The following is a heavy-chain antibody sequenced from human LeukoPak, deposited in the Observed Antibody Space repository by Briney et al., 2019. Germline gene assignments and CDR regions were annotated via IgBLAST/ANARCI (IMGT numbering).Heavy chain of an antibody. J-gene: IGHJ4*02. CDR2: INPNSGDT. D-gene: IGHD3-22*01. V-gene: IGHV1-2*02. Sequence: GASVTVSCKASGYTFTGYYMHWVRQAPGQGLEWMGWINPNSGDTNYAQKFQGRVTMTRDTSISTAYMELSSLTSDDAAVYYCARGRYGLLSGYDYWGQGAMVTVSS. CDR3: ARGRYGLLSGYDY. CDR1: GYTFTGYY.